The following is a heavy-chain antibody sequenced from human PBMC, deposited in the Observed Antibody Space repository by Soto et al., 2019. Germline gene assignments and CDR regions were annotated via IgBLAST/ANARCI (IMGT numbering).Heavy chain of an antibody. CDR1: GIAFSRYW. CDR3: ARESSGYSSYFDY. CDR2: ISSDGTTT. Sequence: PGGSLRLSCAGSGIAFSRYWIHWVRQAPGKGLVWVSRISSDGTTTTYADSVKGRFTISRDHAKNTVYLQMNSLRGEDTAVYYCARESSGYSSYFDYWGQGTLVTVPS. D-gene: IGHD5-12*01. V-gene: IGHV3-74*01. J-gene: IGHJ4*02.